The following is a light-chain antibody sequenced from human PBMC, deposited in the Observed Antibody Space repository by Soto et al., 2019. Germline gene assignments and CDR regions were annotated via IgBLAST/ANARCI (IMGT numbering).Light chain of an antibody. CDR1: HSLSRNY. CDR3: QRYGLSPPFS. Sequence: EIVLTQSPGTLSLSPGERATLSCRASHSLSRNYLAWYQQKVGQAPRLLIYATSHKPTGIPDRFRGSGSGTDFNLTLARLEPEDFAVYYCQRYGLSPPFSFGPGTKVEIK. V-gene: IGKV3-20*01. J-gene: IGKJ3*01. CDR2: ATS.